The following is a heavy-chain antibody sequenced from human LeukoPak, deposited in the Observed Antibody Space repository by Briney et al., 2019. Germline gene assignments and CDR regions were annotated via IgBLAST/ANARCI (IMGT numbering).Heavy chain of an antibody. CDR2: INHSGST. Sequence: SETLSLTCAVYGGSFSGYYWSWIRQPPGKGLEWIGEINHSGSTNYNPSLRSRVTISVDTSKNQFSLRLSSVTAADTAVYYCARDSFTSFAFDIWGQGTMVTVSS. J-gene: IGHJ3*02. D-gene: IGHD3-16*01. CDR3: ARDSFTSFAFDI. V-gene: IGHV4-34*01. CDR1: GGSFSGYY.